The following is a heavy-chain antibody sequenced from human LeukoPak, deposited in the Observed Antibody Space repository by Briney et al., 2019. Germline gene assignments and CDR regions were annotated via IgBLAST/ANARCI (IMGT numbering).Heavy chain of an antibody. CDR1: GFTFSSYT. CDR3: ASVLYDSSGNVFFDY. Sequence: PGGSLRLSCAASGFTFSSYTMNWVRQAPGKGLEWVSSISSSSSYIYHADSVKGRFTFSRDNAKNSLYLQMNSLRAEDTAVYYCASVLYDSSGNVFFDYWGQGTLVTVSS. D-gene: IGHD3-22*01. CDR2: ISSSSSYI. J-gene: IGHJ4*02. V-gene: IGHV3-21*01.